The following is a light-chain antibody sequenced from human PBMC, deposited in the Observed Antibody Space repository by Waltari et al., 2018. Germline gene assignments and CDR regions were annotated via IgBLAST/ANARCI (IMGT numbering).Light chain of an antibody. J-gene: IGLJ3*02. V-gene: IGLV1-47*01. Sequence: SVLTQPPSASGTPGQRVTISCSGSSSNSGSTYVYWYQQLPGTAPKLLIYRNNQRPSGVPDRFSGSKSGTSASLAISGLRSEDEADYYCAAWDDSLSAWVFGGGTKLTVL. CDR2: RNN. CDR1: SSNSGSTY. CDR3: AAWDDSLSAWV.